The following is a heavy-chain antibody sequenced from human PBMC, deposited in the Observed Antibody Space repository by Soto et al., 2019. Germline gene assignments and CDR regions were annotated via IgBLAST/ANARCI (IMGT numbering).Heavy chain of an antibody. D-gene: IGHD1-26*01. CDR2: IWYDGSNK. V-gene: IGHV3-33*01. CDR3: ARAVGPFDY. Sequence: QVPLVESGGGVVQPGRSLRLSCAASGFIFSTYGMHWVRQAPGKGLEWVAVIWYDGSNKYYADSVRGRFTISRDNSKNTLFLQLNSLRAEDTAVYYCARAVGPFDYWGQGTLVTVSS. J-gene: IGHJ4*02. CDR1: GFIFSTYG.